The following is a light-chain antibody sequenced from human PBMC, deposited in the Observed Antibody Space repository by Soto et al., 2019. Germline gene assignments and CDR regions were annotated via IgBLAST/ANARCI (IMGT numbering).Light chain of an antibody. CDR3: TSYTSSTTNDV. V-gene: IGLV2-14*01. J-gene: IGLJ1*01. CDR1: SSDIGGYNY. Sequence: SALTQPASVSGSPGQSITFSCTGTSSDIGGYNYVSWYQQHPGKAPKLMIYEVSNRPSGVSDRFSGSKSGNTASLTISGLQAEDEADYYCTSYTSSTTNDVFGTGTKLTVL. CDR2: EVS.